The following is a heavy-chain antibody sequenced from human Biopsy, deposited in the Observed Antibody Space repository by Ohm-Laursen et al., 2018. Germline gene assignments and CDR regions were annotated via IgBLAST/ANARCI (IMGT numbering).Heavy chain of an antibody. CDR2: IKSKFDGETT. D-gene: IGHD3-16*01. CDR1: GFTFGDAW. Sequence: GSFRLSCAASGFTFGDAWMSWIRQAPGKGLEWVGRIKSKFDGETTDYAAPVKGRFIISRDDSKSTLFLQMNSLKVEDTGVYFCSTGGGDFYYNGMDVWGQGTTVTVSS. V-gene: IGHV3-15*01. J-gene: IGHJ6*02. CDR3: STGGGDFYYNGMDV.